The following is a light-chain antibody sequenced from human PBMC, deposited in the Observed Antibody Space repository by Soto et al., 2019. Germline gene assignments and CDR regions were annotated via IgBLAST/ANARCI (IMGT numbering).Light chain of an antibody. CDR2: EVS. CDR1: SSDVGSYNL. CDR3: CSYAGSSTYV. J-gene: IGLJ1*01. V-gene: IGLV2-23*02. Sequence: HSALTQPASVSGSPGQSITISCTGTSSDVGSYNLVSWYQQHPGKAPKVMIYEVSKRPSGVSNRFSGSKSGNTASLTISGVQAEDEADYYCCSYAGSSTYVFGTGTKVTVL.